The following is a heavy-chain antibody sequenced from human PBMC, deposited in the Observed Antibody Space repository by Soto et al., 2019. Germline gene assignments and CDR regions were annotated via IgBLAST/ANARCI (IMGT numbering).Heavy chain of an antibody. CDR1: GFTFSSYG. V-gene: IGHV3-30*18. D-gene: IGHD4-17*01. CDR3: AKVGVTSQYYVDY. Sequence: QVQLVASGGGVVQPGRSLRLSCAASGFTFSSYGMHWVRQAPGKGLEWVAVISYDGSNKYYADSVKGRFTISRDNSKNALYLQMNSRRAEDTAVYYCAKVGVTSQYYVDYWGQGTLVTVSS. J-gene: IGHJ4*02. CDR2: ISYDGSNK.